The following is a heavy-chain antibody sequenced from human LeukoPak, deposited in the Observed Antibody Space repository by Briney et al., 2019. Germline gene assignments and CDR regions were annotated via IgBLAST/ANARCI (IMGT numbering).Heavy chain of an antibody. V-gene: IGHV4-39*07. Sequence: KASETLSLTCTVSDDSISSSNSYWAWIRQPPGKGLEWIGTFYYSGSTYYNPSLKSRVTISVDTSKNQFSLKLYSVTAADTAVYFCARGGTYSDYVNYWGQGTLVTVSS. CDR2: FYYSGST. D-gene: IGHD4-11*01. CDR1: DDSISSSNSY. CDR3: ARGGTYSDYVNY. J-gene: IGHJ4*02.